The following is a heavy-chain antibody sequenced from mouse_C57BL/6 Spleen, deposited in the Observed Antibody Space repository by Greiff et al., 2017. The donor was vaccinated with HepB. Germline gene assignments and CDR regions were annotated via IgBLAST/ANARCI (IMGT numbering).Heavy chain of an antibody. CDR3: AKFITTVVATGDAMDY. Sequence: VQLQQSGAELAKPGASVKLSCKASGYTFTSYWMHWVNQRPGQGLEWIGYINPSSGYTKYNQKFKDKATLTADKSSSTAYMQLSSLTYEDSAVYYCAKFITTVVATGDAMDYWGQGTSVTVSS. V-gene: IGHV1-7*01. J-gene: IGHJ4*01. CDR2: INPSSGYT. D-gene: IGHD1-1*01. CDR1: GYTFTSYW.